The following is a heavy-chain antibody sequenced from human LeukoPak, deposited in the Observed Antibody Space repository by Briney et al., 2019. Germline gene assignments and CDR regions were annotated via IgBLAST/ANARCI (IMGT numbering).Heavy chain of an antibody. CDR3: ATTDSSGWYSY. CDR2: ISGSGGST. CDR1: GFTFSSYA. Sequence: GGSLRLSCAGSGFTFSSYAMSWVRQAPGKGLEWVSAISGSGGSTYYADSVKGRFTISRDNSKNTLYLQMNSLRAEDTAVYYCATTDSSGWYSYWGQGTLVTVSS. V-gene: IGHV3-23*01. J-gene: IGHJ4*02. D-gene: IGHD6-19*01.